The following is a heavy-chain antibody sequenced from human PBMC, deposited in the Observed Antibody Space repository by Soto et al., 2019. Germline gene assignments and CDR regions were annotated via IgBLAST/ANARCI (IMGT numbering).Heavy chain of an antibody. Sequence: GGSLRLSWAAYGLTLSNYWMHWVRRAPGKGLVWVARIKIDGHNPTYADSVKGRFTISRDNAKNTLYLQMDSLRDEDTAVYFCARDMWSTTDYYYVMDVWGQGTTVTVSS. CDR1: GLTLSNYW. D-gene: IGHD2-21*01. V-gene: IGHV3-74*01. CDR3: ARDMWSTTDYYYVMDV. J-gene: IGHJ6*02. CDR2: IKIDGHNP.